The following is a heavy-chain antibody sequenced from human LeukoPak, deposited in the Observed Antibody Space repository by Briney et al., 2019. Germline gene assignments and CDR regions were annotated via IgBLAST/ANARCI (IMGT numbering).Heavy chain of an antibody. J-gene: IGHJ4*02. CDR2: IYYSGST. D-gene: IGHD6-6*01. V-gene: IGHV4-59*01. CDR3: ARGMTEQLDPFDY. Sequence: SETLSFTCTVSGGSISSYYWSWIRQPPGKGLEWIGYIYYSGSTNYNPSLKSRGTISVDTSKNQFSLKLSSVTAADTAVYYCARGMTEQLDPFDYWGQGTLVTVSS. CDR1: GGSISSYY.